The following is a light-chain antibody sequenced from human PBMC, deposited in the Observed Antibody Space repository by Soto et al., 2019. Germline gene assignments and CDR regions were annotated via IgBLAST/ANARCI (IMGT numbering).Light chain of an antibody. Sequence: EILLTQSPGTPSLSPGERATLSCRASQSVNSDYLAWFQQKPGQAPRLLIYGASTRTTGIPDRFSGSGSGTDFTLTIGRLEPGDFAVYYCLHYGGSPLTFGQGARLEI. CDR1: QSVNSDY. CDR3: LHYGGSPLT. CDR2: GAS. J-gene: IGKJ5*01. V-gene: IGKV3-20*01.